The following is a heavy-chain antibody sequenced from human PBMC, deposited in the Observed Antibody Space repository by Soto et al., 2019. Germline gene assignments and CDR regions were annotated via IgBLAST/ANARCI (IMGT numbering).Heavy chain of an antibody. V-gene: IGHV3-23*01. Sequence: PGGSLRLSCAASGFTFSSCAMGWVRQAPGKGLEWVSGISGNGGSTYYADSVKGRFTISRDNAKNTLYLQMNSLRAEDTALYYCAKDPYYDILTGPEACAFDIWGQGTMVTVSS. J-gene: IGHJ3*02. CDR2: ISGNGGST. CDR3: AKDPYYDILTGPEACAFDI. D-gene: IGHD3-9*01. CDR1: GFTFSSCA.